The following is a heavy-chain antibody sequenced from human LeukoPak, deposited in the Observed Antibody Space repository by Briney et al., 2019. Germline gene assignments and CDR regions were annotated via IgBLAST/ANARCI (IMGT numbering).Heavy chain of an antibody. D-gene: IGHD4-11*01. V-gene: IGHV1-2*02. CDR3: ARGGPSPTTVTSNWYFDL. CDR1: GYTFTDYY. CDR2: IDPNSGGT. J-gene: IGHJ2*01. Sequence: ASVKVSCKASGYTFTDYYMHWVQQAPGQGLEWMGWIDPNSGGTKYAQRFQGRVTMTRDTPITTAYMELSRLRSDDTAVYYCARGGPSPTTVTSNWYFDLWGRGTLVTVSS.